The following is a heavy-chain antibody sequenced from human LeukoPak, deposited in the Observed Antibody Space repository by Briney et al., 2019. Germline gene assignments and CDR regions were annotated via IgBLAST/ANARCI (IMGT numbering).Heavy chain of an antibody. Sequence: ASVKVSCKASGGTFISYAISWVRQAPGQGLEWMGWMNPNSGNTGYAQKFQGRVTMTRNTSISTAYMELSSLRSEDTAVYYCARDDYYDSSGPTGDYWGQGTLVTVSS. D-gene: IGHD3-22*01. CDR1: GGTFISYA. CDR3: ARDDYYDSSGPTGDY. J-gene: IGHJ4*02. CDR2: MNPNSGNT. V-gene: IGHV1-8*02.